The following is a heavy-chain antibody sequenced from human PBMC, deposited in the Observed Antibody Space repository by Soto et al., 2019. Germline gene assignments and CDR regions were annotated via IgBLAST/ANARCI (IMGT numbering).Heavy chain of an antibody. V-gene: IGHV3-7*04. CDR2: IKQDGSEK. CDR1: GFTFSSYW. J-gene: IGHJ4*02. Sequence: ESGGGLVQPGGSLRLSCAASGFTFSSYWMTWVRQAPGKGLEWVANIKQDGSEKYYVDSVKGRFTISRDNAKNSLYLQMNSLIVEDTAVYYCARDTRGDSRDYWGQGTLVTVSS. D-gene: IGHD3-22*01. CDR3: ARDTRGDSRDY.